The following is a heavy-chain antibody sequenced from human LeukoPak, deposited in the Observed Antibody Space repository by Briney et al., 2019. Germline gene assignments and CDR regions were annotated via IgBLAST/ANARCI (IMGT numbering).Heavy chain of an antibody. CDR3: ARGGIQLWFYYYYYMNV. D-gene: IGHD5-18*01. Sequence: GGSLRLSCAASGFTFSSYWMHWVRQAPGKGLVWVSRINTDGSSTSYADSVKGRFTISRDNAKNTLYLQMNSLRAEDTAVYYCARGGIQLWFYYYYYMNVWGKGTTVTVSS. V-gene: IGHV3-74*01. J-gene: IGHJ6*03. CDR1: GFTFSSYW. CDR2: INTDGSST.